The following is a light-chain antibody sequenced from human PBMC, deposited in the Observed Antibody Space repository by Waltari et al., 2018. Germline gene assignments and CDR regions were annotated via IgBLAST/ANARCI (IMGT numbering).Light chain of an antibody. J-gene: IGLJ3*02. CDR3: ASWDDSLNGRWE. Sequence: QSVLPQPPSASGTPGQRVTSSCSGISSHIGCNVVNWYQQVPGTTPTLLIIRNDQRPSGGPARCSGAKSGTSASLAISGLRHEDEAEYYCASWDDSLNGRWEFGGGTKVTVL. CDR2: RND. V-gene: IGLV1-44*01. CDR1: SSHIGCNV.